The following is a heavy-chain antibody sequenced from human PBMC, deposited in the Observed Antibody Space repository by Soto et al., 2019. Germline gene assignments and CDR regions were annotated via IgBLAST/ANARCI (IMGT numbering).Heavy chain of an antibody. D-gene: IGHD3-10*01. CDR2: IIPIFGTA. J-gene: IGHJ4*02. Sequence: QVQLVQSGAEVKKPGSSVKVSCKASGGTFSSYAISWVRQAPGQGLEWMGGIIPIFGTANYAQKLQGRVTITADESTSTAYMELSSLRSADTAVYYCARAPITMVRGVIIWGGDRGWGQGTLVTVSS. V-gene: IGHV1-69*01. CDR1: GGTFSSYA. CDR3: ARAPITMVRGVIIWGGDRG.